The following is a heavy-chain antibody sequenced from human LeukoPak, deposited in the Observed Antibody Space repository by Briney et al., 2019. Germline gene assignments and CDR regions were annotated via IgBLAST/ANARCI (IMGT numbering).Heavy chain of an antibody. D-gene: IGHD3-10*01. CDR2: IYYSGST. J-gene: IGHJ3*02. Sequence: SETLSLTCTVSGGSISSYYWSWIRQPPGKGLEWIGYIYYSGSTNYNPSLKSRVTISVDTSKNQFSLKLSSVTAADTAVYYCARSELITMVRGVPRAFDIWGQGTMVTVSS. CDR3: ARSELITMVRGVPRAFDI. V-gene: IGHV4-59*08. CDR1: GGSISSYY.